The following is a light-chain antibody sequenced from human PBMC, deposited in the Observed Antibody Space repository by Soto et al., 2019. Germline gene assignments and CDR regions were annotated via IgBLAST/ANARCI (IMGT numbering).Light chain of an antibody. Sequence: EIVLTQSPGPLSLSPGERATLSCRASQSVRDSYLAWHQQKPGQAPSLLIYDTSSRAPGIPDRFSGSGSGTGFAPTISRGEREDFAMYFCQQYGSTPGTFGQETKVDIK. V-gene: IGKV3-20*01. CDR2: DTS. CDR1: QSVRDSY. CDR3: QQYGSTPGT. J-gene: IGKJ1*01.